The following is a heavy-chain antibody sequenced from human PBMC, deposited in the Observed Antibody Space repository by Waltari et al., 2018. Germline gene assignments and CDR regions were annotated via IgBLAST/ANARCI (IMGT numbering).Heavy chain of an antibody. J-gene: IGHJ3*02. CDR2: MNPHSGNT. D-gene: IGHD3-9*01. Sequence: QVQLEQSGAEVKKPGASVKVSCKASGYTFTNNDINWVRQATGQGLEWMGWMNPHSGNTAYAQKFQGRLTITRNTSISTAYMDLSSLRSEDTAVYYCARGLRLAPHAFDIWGRGTVVTVSS. CDR1: GYTFTNND. V-gene: IGHV1-8*03. CDR3: ARGLRLAPHAFDI.